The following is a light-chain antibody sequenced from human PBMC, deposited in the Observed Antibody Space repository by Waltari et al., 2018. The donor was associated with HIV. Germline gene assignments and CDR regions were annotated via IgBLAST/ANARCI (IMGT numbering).Light chain of an antibody. J-gene: IGLJ2*01. CDR3: CSYAGNYTLV. Sequence: QSALTQPASVSGSPGQSITVPCTGTSSDVGGYNYVSWYQQHPGKAPKLMIYDVNKRPSGVPDRFSGSKSGNTASLTISGLQAEDEADYYCCSYAGNYTLVFGGGTKLTVL. CDR2: DVN. V-gene: IGLV2-11*01. CDR1: SSDVGGYNY.